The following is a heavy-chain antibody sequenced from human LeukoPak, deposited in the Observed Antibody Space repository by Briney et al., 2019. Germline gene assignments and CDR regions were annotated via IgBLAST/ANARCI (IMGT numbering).Heavy chain of an antibody. D-gene: IGHD2-2*01. CDR1: GYTFTSYG. V-gene: IGHV1-18*01. Sequence: ASVKVSCKASGYTFTSYGISWVRQAPGQGLEWMGWISAYNGNTNYAQKPQGRVTMTRDTSISTAYVELSRLRSDDTAVYYCARDYCSSTSCLFDYWGQGTLVTVSS. J-gene: IGHJ4*02. CDR2: ISAYNGNT. CDR3: ARDYCSSTSCLFDY.